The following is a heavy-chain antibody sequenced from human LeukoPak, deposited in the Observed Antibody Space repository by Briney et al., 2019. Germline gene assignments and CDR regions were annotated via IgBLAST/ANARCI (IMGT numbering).Heavy chain of an antibody. V-gene: IGHV3-30*04. J-gene: IGHJ6*02. Sequence: GSLRLSCAASGFTFSSYAMHWVRQAPGKGLEWVAVISYDGSNKYYADSVKGRFTISRDNSKNTLYLQMNSLRAEDTAVYYCARDRVDGMDVWGQGTTVTVSS. D-gene: IGHD3-10*01. CDR1: GFTFSSYA. CDR3: ARDRVDGMDV. CDR2: ISYDGSNK.